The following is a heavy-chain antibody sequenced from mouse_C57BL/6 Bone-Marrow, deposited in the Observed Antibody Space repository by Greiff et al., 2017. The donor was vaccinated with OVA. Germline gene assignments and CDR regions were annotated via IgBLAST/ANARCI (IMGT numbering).Heavy chain of an antibody. J-gene: IGHJ3*01. D-gene: IGHD2-4*01. CDR3: TDDYDGTWFAY. Sequence: EVKLVESGGGLVQPGGSMKLSCVASGFTFSNYWMNWVRQSPEKGLEWVAQIRLKSDNYATHYAESVKGRFTISRDDSKSSVYLQMNNLRAEDTGIYYCTDDYDGTWFAYWGQGTLVTVSA. CDR1: GFTFSNYW. V-gene: IGHV6-3*01. CDR2: IRLKSDNYAT.